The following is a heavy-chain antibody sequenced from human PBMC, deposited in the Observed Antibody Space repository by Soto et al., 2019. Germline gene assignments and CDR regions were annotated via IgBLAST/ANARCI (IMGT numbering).Heavy chain of an antibody. V-gene: IGHV5-51*01. CDR2: IYPGDSDT. CDR3: AKFVSRETGWFGGADY. D-gene: IGHD3-10*01. CDR1: GFTFTNYW. Sequence: PXGSMKISCKGSGFTFTNYWLGWVRQMPGKGLECVGIIYPGDSDTRYNPSFQGQVTISADKSITTAYLQWSSLKASDTAMYYCAKFVSRETGWFGGADYWGQGTLVTVSS. J-gene: IGHJ4*02.